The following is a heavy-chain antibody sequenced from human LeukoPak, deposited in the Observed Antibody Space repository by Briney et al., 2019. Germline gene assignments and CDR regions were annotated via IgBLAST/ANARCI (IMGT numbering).Heavy chain of an antibody. Sequence: SGTLCLTCTVSGYSISSGYYWGWIRQPAGKGLEGIGRVYTGGSTNYNPSLKSRVTISVDTSKKKFSLKLSSVTAADTAVYYCAREKIGYYDGSGRGWFDPWGQGTLVTVSS. V-gene: IGHV4-61*02. D-gene: IGHD3-22*01. CDR3: AREKIGYYDGSGRGWFDP. CDR2: VYTGGST. J-gene: IGHJ5*02. CDR1: GYSISSGYY.